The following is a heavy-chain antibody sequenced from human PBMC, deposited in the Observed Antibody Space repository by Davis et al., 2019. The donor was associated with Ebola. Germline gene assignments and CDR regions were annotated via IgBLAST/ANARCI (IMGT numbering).Heavy chain of an antibody. CDR2: IYYSGST. V-gene: IGHV4-59*08. CDR1: GGSISSYC. J-gene: IGHJ4*02. Sequence: MPSETLSLTCTVSGGSISSYCWSWIRQPPGKGLEWIGYIYYSGSTNYNPSLKSRVTISVDTSKNQFSLKLSSVTAADTAVYYCARLQRDYYDSGGYYLTAYFFDSWGQGTLVTVSS. D-gene: IGHD3-22*01. CDR3: ARLQRDYYDSGGYYLTAYFFDS.